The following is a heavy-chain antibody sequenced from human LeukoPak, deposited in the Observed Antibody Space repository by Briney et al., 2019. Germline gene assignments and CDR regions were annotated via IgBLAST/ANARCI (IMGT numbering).Heavy chain of an antibody. D-gene: IGHD2-21*01. Sequence: ASVKVSCKASGYTFTGYYMHWVRQAPGQGLEWMGWINPNRGGTNYAQKFQGRDTMTRDTSISTAYMELSRPRSDDTAVYYCARSPTSVVVARQRNWFDPWGQGTLVTVSS. CDR1: GYTFTGYY. CDR2: INPNRGGT. J-gene: IGHJ5*02. V-gene: IGHV1-2*02. CDR3: ARSPTSVVVARQRNWFDP.